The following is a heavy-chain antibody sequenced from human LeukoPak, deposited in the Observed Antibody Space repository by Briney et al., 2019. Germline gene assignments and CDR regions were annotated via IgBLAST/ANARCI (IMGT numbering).Heavy chain of an antibody. V-gene: IGHV1-18*01. J-gene: IGHJ6*03. CDR2: ISAYNGNT. Sequence: ASVKVSCKASGYTFTSYGISWVRQAPGQGLEWMGWISAYNGNTNYAQKFQGRVTMTRNTSISTAYMELSSLRSEDTAVYYCARVVIAARTLGDYYYYYYMDVWGKGTTVTVSS. CDR1: GYTFTSYG. CDR3: ARVVIAARTLGDYYYYYYMDV. D-gene: IGHD6-6*01.